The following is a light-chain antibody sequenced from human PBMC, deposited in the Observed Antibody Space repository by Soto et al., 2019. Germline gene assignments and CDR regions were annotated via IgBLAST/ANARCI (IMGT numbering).Light chain of an antibody. CDR1: QSVSSK. V-gene: IGKV3-15*01. Sequence: EIVMTQSPGTLSVSPGERVTLSCRASQSVSSKLVWYQRKPGQSPRLLIYDASTRATDMPGRFSGSGSGTEFTLTISSLQSEDFAVYYCQHYNNWPQITFGQGTRLEIK. CDR3: QHYNNWPQIT. J-gene: IGKJ5*01. CDR2: DAS.